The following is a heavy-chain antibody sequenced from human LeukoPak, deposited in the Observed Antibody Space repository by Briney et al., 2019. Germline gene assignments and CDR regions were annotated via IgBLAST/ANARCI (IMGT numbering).Heavy chain of an antibody. J-gene: IGHJ4*02. CDR2: ISYDGSNK. CDR3: ARDSHSSGWSPFDY. D-gene: IGHD6-19*01. V-gene: IGHV3-30-3*01. CDR1: GFTFSSYA. Sequence: GGSLRLSCAASGFTFSSYAMHWVRRAPGKGLEWVAVISYDGSNKYYADSVKGRFTISRDNSKNTLYLQMNSLRAEDTAVYYCARDSHSSGWSPFDYWGQGTLVTVSS.